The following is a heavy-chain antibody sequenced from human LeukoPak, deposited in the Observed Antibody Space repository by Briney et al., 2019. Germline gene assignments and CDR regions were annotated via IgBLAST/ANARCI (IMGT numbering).Heavy chain of an antibody. CDR2: IYNDGST. CDR1: GFTVSSNY. V-gene: IGHV3-53*01. J-gene: IGHJ4*02. CDR3: AKVSYYDSSGSPDY. D-gene: IGHD3-22*01. Sequence: PGGSLRLSCAASGFTVSSNYMSWVRQAPGKGLEWVSVIYNDGSTYYADSVKGRFTISRDNSKNTLYLQMNSLRAEDTAVYYCAKVSYYDSSGSPDYWGQGTLVTVSS.